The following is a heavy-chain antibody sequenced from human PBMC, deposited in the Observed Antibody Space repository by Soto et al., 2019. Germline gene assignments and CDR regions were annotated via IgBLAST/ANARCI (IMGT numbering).Heavy chain of an antibody. Sequence: SLRLSCAASGFTFDDYAMRWVRQAPGKGLEWVSGISWNSGSIGYADSVKGRFTISRDNAKNSLYLQMNSLRAEDTALYYCAKDLRITMVRGVIFDYWGQGTLVTV. J-gene: IGHJ4*02. CDR2: ISWNSGSI. CDR3: AKDLRITMVRGVIFDY. CDR1: GFTFDDYA. D-gene: IGHD3-10*01. V-gene: IGHV3-9*01.